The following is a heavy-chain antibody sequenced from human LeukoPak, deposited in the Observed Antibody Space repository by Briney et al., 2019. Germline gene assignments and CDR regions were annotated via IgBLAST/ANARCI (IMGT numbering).Heavy chain of an antibody. CDR1: GGSISSGDYY. Sequence: SETLSLTCTVSGGSISSGDYYWSWIRQPPGKGLEWIGSIYYSGSTYYNPSLKSRVTISVDTSKNQFSLKLSSVTAADTAVYYCASPGVPNWFDPWGQGTLVTVSS. J-gene: IGHJ5*02. D-gene: IGHD3-10*01. CDR3: ASPGVPNWFDP. V-gene: IGHV4-39*01. CDR2: IYYSGST.